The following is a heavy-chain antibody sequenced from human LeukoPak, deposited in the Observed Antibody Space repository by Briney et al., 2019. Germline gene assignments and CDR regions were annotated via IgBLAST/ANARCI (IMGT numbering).Heavy chain of an antibody. J-gene: IGHJ4*02. Sequence: GRSLRLSCAASGFTFSSYATHWVRQAPGKGLEWVAVISYDGSNKYYADSVKGRFTISRDNSKNTLYLQMNSLRAEDTAVYYCARDLSGPDYWGQGTPVTVSS. D-gene: IGHD2-15*01. CDR2: ISYDGSNK. CDR1: GFTFSSYA. CDR3: ARDLSGPDY. V-gene: IGHV3-30-3*01.